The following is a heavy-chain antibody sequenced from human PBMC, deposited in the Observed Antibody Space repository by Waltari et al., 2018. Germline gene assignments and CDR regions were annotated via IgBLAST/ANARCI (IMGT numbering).Heavy chain of an antibody. CDR2: IYHRGRT. V-gene: IGHV4-4*02. CDR3: ATHHEVGATLY. D-gene: IGHD1-26*01. CDR1: GGSISSSNW. Sequence: QVQLQESGPGLVKPSGTLSLTCAVSGGSISSSNWWSWVRQPPGKGLEWIGEIYHRGRTNYIPSLKARVTISVDKSKNQFSLKLSAVTAADTAVYYCATHHEVGATLYWGQGTLVTVSS. J-gene: IGHJ4*02.